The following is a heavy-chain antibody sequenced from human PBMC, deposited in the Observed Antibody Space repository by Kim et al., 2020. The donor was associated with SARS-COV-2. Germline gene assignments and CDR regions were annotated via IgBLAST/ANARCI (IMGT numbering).Heavy chain of an antibody. Sequence: SETLSLTCTVSGGSISSYYWSWIRQPPGKGLEWIGYIYYSGSTNYNPSLKSRVTISVDTSKNQFSLKLSSVTAADTAVYYCARVEGDYDFWSGYAPDVWGQGTTVTVSS. V-gene: IGHV4-59*13. D-gene: IGHD3-3*01. CDR3: ARVEGDYDFWSGYAPDV. J-gene: IGHJ6*02. CDR1: GGSISSYY. CDR2: IYYSGST.